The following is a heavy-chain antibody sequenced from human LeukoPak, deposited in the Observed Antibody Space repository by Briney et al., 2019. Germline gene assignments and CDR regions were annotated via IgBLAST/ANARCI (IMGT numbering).Heavy chain of an antibody. D-gene: IGHD3-22*01. V-gene: IGHV3-30*19. J-gene: IGHJ3*02. Sequence: PGRSLRLPCAPSVFTFSSYGMHWVPQAPGKGLEWVAVISYDGSNKYYADSVKGRFTIYRDNSKNTLYLQMNRLRDEDTAVYYCARDKTCYYDSSGYYYSGAFDIWGQGTMVTVSS. CDR2: ISYDGSNK. CDR1: VFTFSSYG. CDR3: ARDKTCYYDSSGYYYSGAFDI.